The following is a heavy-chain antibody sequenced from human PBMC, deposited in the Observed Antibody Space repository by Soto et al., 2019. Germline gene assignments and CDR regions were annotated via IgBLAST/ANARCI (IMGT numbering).Heavy chain of an antibody. CDR1: GFTFSSYG. V-gene: IGHV3-33*01. J-gene: IGHJ6*02. CDR3: ARGRHQLPLVYYYYGMDV. D-gene: IGHD2-2*01. CDR2: IWYDGSNK. Sequence: GGSLRLSCAASGFTFSSYGMHWVRQAPGKGLEWVAVIWYDGSNKYYADSVKGRFTISRDNSKNTLYLQMNSLRAEDTAVYYCARGRHQLPLVYYYYGMDVWGQGTTVTVSS.